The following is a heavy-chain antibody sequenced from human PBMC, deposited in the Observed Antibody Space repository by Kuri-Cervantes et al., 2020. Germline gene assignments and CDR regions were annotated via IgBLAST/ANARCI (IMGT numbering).Heavy chain of an antibody. CDR2: ISGSGGST. J-gene: IGHJ3*02. CDR3: AKEVWYSGSSYAFDI. V-gene: IGHV3-23*01. Sequence: GESLKISCAASGFTFSSYAMSWVRQAPGKGLEWVSAISGSGGSTYYADSVKGRFTISRDNSKNTLYLQMNSLRAEDTAVYYCAKEVWYSGSSYAFDIWGQGTMVTVSS. CDR1: GFTFSSYA. D-gene: IGHD1-26*01.